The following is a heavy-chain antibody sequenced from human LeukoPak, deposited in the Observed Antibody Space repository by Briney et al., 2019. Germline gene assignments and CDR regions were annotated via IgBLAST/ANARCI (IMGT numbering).Heavy chain of an antibody. V-gene: IGHV3-7*04. CDR2: IHKDGSEK. D-gene: IGHD5-18*01. Sequence: GGSLRLSCAASGFIFGDYWMTWLRQAPGRGLEWVANIHKDGSEKYYVDSVKGQFSITRDNAKNSLFLQMNSLRAEDSAVYYCARYGYGYGTPFDYWGQGTLVTVSS. CDR1: GFIFGDYW. CDR3: ARYGYGYGTPFDY. J-gene: IGHJ4*02.